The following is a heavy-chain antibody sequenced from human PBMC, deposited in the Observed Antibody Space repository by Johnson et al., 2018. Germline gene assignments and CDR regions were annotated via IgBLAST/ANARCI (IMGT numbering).Heavy chain of an antibody. CDR2: IDYTGST. V-gene: IGHV4-59*08. D-gene: IGHD4-17*01. Sequence: QVQLQQSGPGLVKPSETLSLTCTVSGGSNISYYWNWIRQPPGKGLEWIGYIDYTGSTYYNPSLKSRVTRSLATSKNLFSLKLNSVTAADTAVYFCASYRGDYAEYFPNWGQGTLVTVSS. J-gene: IGHJ1*01. CDR3: ASYRGDYAEYFPN. CDR1: GGSNISYY.